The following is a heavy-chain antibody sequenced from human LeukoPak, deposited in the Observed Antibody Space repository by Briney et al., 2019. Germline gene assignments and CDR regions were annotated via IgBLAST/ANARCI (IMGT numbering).Heavy chain of an antibody. Sequence: SVKVSCKASGGTFSSYAISWVRQAPGQGLEWMARIIPIFGTANYAQKFQGRVTITTDESTSTAYMELSSLRSEDTAVYYCASRIADCSSTSCYGDYYYYYYMDVWGKGTTVTVSS. D-gene: IGHD2-2*01. CDR1: GGTFSSYA. CDR3: ASRIADCSSTSCYGDYYYYYYMDV. J-gene: IGHJ6*03. V-gene: IGHV1-69*05. CDR2: IIPIFGTA.